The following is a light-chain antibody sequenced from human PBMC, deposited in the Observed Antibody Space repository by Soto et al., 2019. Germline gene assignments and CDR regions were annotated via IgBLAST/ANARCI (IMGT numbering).Light chain of an antibody. V-gene: IGLV2-11*01. CDR1: SSDVGAYNF. Sequence: QSALTQPRSVSGSPGQSVTISCTGTSSDVGAYNFVSWYQHNPGKAPKLMIFDVSARPSGVPDRFSGSKSANTASLTISGLQTEDEADYHCCSYAGTYIPLFGGGTKLTVL. CDR3: CSYAGTYIPL. CDR2: DVS. J-gene: IGLJ2*01.